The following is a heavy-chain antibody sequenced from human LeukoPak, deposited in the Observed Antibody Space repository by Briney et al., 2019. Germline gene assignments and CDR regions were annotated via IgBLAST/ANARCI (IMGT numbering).Heavy chain of an antibody. Sequence: SETLSLTCTVSGGSISSHYWSWIRQPPGKGLEWIGYIYYSGSTNYNPSLKSRVTISVDTSKNQFSLKLSSVTAADTAVYYCARGEYSSSSFDYWGQGTLVTVSS. CDR1: GGSISSHY. D-gene: IGHD6-6*01. V-gene: IGHV4-59*11. CDR3: ARGEYSSSSFDY. J-gene: IGHJ4*02. CDR2: IYYSGST.